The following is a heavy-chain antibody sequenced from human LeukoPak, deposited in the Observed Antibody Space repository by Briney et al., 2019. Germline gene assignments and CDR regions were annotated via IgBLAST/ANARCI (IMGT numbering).Heavy chain of an antibody. CDR1: GYTFTGYY. D-gene: IGHD6-19*01. CDR2: INPNSGGT. CDR3: AIGSRPKWLGNPTYYYYGMDV. Sequence: WASVKVSCKASGYTFTGYYMHWVRQAPGQGLEWMGWINPNSGGTNYAQKFQGRVTMTRDTSISTAYMELSRLRSDDTAVYYCAIGSRPKWLGNPTYYYYGMDVWGQGTTVTVSS. J-gene: IGHJ6*02. V-gene: IGHV1-2*02.